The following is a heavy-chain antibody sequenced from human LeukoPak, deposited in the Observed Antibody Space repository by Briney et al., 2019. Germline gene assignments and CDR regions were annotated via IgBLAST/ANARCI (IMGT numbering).Heavy chain of an antibody. J-gene: IGHJ5*02. CDR1: GGTFSSYA. D-gene: IGHD2-2*01. CDR2: IIPIFGTA. CDR3: ASGGGYELLSFFDP. Sequence: SVKVSCKASGGTFSSYAISWVRQAPGQGLEWMGGIIPIFGTANYAQKFQGRVTITADESTSTAYMELSSLRSEDTAVYYCASGGGYELLSFFDPXXXGXLXTVSS. V-gene: IGHV1-69*01.